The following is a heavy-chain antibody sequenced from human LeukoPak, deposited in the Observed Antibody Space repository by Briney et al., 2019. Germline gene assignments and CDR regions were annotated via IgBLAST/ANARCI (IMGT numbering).Heavy chain of an antibody. CDR3: ARVGLIDYGDYLPDY. J-gene: IGHJ4*02. D-gene: IGHD4-17*01. CDR1: GGSISSGDYY. Sequence: PSETLSLTCTVSGGSISSGDYYWSWIRQPPGKGLEWIGSIYHSGSTYYNPSLKSRVTISVDTSKNQFSLKLSSVTAADTAVYYCARVGLIDYGDYLPDYWGQGTLVTVSS. CDR2: IYHSGST. V-gene: IGHV4-39*07.